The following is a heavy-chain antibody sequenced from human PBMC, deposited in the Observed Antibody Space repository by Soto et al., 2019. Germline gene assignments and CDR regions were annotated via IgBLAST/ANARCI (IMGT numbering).Heavy chain of an antibody. D-gene: IGHD3-10*01. V-gene: IGHV4-59*08. CDR2: IHYSGST. CDR3: ARLGTYGSGSYVWENWFDP. Sequence: WTWIRPPPGKGLEWIGYIHYSGSTNYKPSLRSRVTISVDTSKNQFSLKLSSVTAADTAVYYCARLGTYGSGSYVWENWFDPWGQGTLVTVSS. J-gene: IGHJ5*02.